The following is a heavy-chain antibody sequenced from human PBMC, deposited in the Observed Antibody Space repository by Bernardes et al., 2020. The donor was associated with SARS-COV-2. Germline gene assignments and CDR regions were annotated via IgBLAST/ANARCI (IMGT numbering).Heavy chain of an antibody. CDR3: AKERRYNSAWYPIQFDY. J-gene: IGHJ4*02. CDR1: GFTFSSYA. CDR2: ITGIDGTT. D-gene: IGHD6-19*01. Sequence: GGSLRLSCATSGFTFSSYAMTWVRQAPGKGLEWVSAITGIDGTTYYADSVKGRFTISRDNSKNTLYLQMNSLRAEDTAVYYCAKERRYNSAWYPIQFDYWGQGTLVTVSS. V-gene: IGHV3-23*01.